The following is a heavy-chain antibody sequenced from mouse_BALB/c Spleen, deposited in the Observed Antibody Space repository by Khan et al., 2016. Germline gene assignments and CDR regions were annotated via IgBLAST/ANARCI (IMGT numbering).Heavy chain of an antibody. Sequence: EVELVESGGGLVKPGGSLKLSCAASGFTFSDYYMYWVRRTPEKRLEWVATISDGGSYTSYPDSVKGRFTISRDHAKNQLYLQLRSLKSDDTSMYYCARDDRLFAYWGQGTLVTVSA. D-gene: IGHD2-14*01. CDR1: GFTFSDYY. CDR3: ARDDRLFAY. J-gene: IGHJ3*01. V-gene: IGHV5-4*02. CDR2: ISDGGSYT.